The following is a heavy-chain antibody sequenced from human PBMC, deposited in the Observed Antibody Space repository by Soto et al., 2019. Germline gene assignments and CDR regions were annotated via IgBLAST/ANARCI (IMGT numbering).Heavy chain of an antibody. D-gene: IGHD2-2*03. CDR2: IYYSGST. Sequence: SETLSLTCTVSGGSISSSSYYWGWIRQPPGKGLEWIGSIYYSGSTYYNPSLKSRVTISVDTSKNQFSLKLSSVTAADTAVYYCARQPLDIVVVPAAVYYYYGMDVWGQGTTVTVSS. V-gene: IGHV4-39*01. J-gene: IGHJ6*02. CDR3: ARQPLDIVVVPAAVYYYYGMDV. CDR1: GGSISSSSYY.